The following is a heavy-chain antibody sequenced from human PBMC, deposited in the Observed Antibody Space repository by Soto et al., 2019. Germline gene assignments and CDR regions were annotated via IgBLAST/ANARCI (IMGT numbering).Heavy chain of an antibody. CDR3: ARESVDYYDSSGIDY. J-gene: IGHJ4*02. D-gene: IGHD3-22*01. CDR1: VFTFSSYS. Sequence: EVQLVESGGGLVQPGGSLRLSCAASVFTFSSYSMNWVRQAPGKGLEWVSYISSSSSTIYYADSVKGRFTISRDNAKNSLYLQMNSLRDEDTAVYYCARESVDYYDSSGIDYWGQGTLVTVSS. V-gene: IGHV3-48*02. CDR2: ISSSSSTI.